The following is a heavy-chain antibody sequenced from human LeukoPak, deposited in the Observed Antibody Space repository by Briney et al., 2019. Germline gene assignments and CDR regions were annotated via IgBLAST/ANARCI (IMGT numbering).Heavy chain of an antibody. D-gene: IGHD3-22*01. CDR2: IWFDGRNK. V-gene: IGHV3-33*01. CDR3: ARASYYDSSGHYRSYYFDY. Sequence: GGSLRLSCAASGFIFSTYGMHWVRQAPGKGLEWVAIIWFDGRNKYYADSVKGRFTISRDTSKNTLYPQMSSLRAEDTAVYYCARASYYDSSGHYRSYYFDYWGQGTLVTVSS. CDR1: GFIFSTYG. J-gene: IGHJ4*02.